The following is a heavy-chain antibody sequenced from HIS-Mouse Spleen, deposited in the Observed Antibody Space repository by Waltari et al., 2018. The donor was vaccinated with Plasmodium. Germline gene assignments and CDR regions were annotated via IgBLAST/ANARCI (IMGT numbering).Heavy chain of an antibody. V-gene: IGHV2-5*01. CDR2: IYWKVDT. Sequence: QITLKESGPTLVKPTQTLTLTCTFSGFSLSTSGVGVGWIRQPPGKALEWLALIYWKVDTRYIPVLKSRLTITKDTSKNHVVLTMTNMYPVDTATYYCAHRVYDSSGYYNWFDPWGQGTLVTVSS. CDR1: GFSLSTSGVG. D-gene: IGHD3-22*01. J-gene: IGHJ5*02. CDR3: AHRVYDSSGYYNWFDP.